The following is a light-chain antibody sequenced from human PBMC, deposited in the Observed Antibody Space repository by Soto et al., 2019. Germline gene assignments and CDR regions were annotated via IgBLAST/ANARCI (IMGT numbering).Light chain of an antibody. Sequence: DIQMTQSPSTLSASVGDRVTITCRASQSINSWLAWYQQKPGKAPELLIYKASSLQSGVPSRFSDSGSGTEFTLTISSLQPDDLATYYCQQYNIYWTFGQGTKVEIK. CDR3: QQYNIYWT. CDR2: KAS. J-gene: IGKJ1*01. CDR1: QSINSW. V-gene: IGKV1-5*03.